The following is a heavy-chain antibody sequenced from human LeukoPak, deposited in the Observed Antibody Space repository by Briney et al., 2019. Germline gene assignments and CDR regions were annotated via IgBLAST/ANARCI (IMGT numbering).Heavy chain of an antibody. J-gene: IGHJ5*02. CDR3: ARSLIAVAVDWQWFDP. CDR1: GGTFSSYA. Sequence: ASVKVSCMASGGTFSSYAISWVRQAPGQGLEWMGGIIPIFGTANYAQKFQGRVTITADESTSTAYMELSSLRSEDTAVYYCARSLIAVAVDWQWFDPWGQGTLVTVSS. V-gene: IGHV1-69*13. D-gene: IGHD6-19*01. CDR2: IIPIFGTA.